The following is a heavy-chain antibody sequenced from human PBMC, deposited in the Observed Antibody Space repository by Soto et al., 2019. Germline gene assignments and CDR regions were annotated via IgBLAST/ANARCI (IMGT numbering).Heavy chain of an antibody. D-gene: IGHD2-15*01. CDR2: IWYDGSNK. J-gene: IGHJ5*02. CDR3: ARERGLSGVVVVAATFWFDP. Sequence: QVQLVESGGGVVQPGRSLRLSCAASGFTFSSYGMHWVRQAPGKGLEWVAVIWYDGSNKYYADSVKGRFTISRDNSKNTLYLQMNSLRAEDTTVYYCARERGLSGVVVVAATFWFDPWGQGTLVTVSS. CDR1: GFTFSSYG. V-gene: IGHV3-33*01.